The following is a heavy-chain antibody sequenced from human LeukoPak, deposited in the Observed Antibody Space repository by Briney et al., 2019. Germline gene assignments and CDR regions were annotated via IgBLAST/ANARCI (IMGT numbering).Heavy chain of an antibody. CDR1: GYTFTSYG. V-gene: IGHV1-18*01. J-gene: IGHJ6*03. D-gene: IGHD6-13*01. CDR3: ARVVAAAGYYYYMDV. Sequence: ASVKVSCKASGYTFTSYGISWVRQAPGQGLEWMGWISAYNGNTNYARKLQGRVTMTTDTSTSTAYMELRSLRSDDTAVYYCARVVAAAGYYYYMDVWGKGTTVTVSS. CDR2: ISAYNGNT.